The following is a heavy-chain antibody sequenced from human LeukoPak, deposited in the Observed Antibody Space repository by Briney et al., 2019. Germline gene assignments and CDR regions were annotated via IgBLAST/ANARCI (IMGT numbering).Heavy chain of an antibody. J-gene: IGHJ4*02. D-gene: IGHD4/OR15-4a*01. CDR1: GFTFSSYA. V-gene: IGHV3-53*01. CDR2: IYSDNT. CDR3: ARRAGAYSHPYDY. Sequence: PGGSLRLSCAASGFTFSSYAMSWVRQAPGKGLEWVSFIYSDNTHYSDSVKGRFTISRDNSKNTLYLQMNNLRAEDTAVYYCARRAGAYSHPYDYWGQGTLVTVSS.